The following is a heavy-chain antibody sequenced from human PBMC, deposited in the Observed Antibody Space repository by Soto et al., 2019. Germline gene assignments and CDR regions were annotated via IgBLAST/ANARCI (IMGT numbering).Heavy chain of an antibody. CDR3: AREVMGRCSGGSCHNWFDP. CDR2: FFHSGST. Sequence: QVQLQESGPGLVRPSQTLSLTCAVSGVSISSDDHYWSWIRQPPGKGLEWIGYFFHSGSTDYNPSLRSRLLISGDTSKNQVSLTLNSVTAADTAVYYCAREVMGRCSGGSCHNWFDPWGQGTLVIVSS. CDR1: GVSISSDDHY. V-gene: IGHV4-30-4*01. D-gene: IGHD1-26*01. J-gene: IGHJ5*02.